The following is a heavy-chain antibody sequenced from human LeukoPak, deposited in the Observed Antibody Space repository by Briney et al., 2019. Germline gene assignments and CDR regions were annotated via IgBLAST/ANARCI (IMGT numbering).Heavy chain of an antibody. CDR3: AKDLLFGGAS. V-gene: IGHV3-30*18. Sequence: GGSLRLSCAASGFTFSSYSMNWVRQAPGKGLEWVAVISYDGSNKYYADSVKGRFTISRDNSKNTLYLQMNSLRAEDTAVYYCAKDLLFGGASWGQGTLVTVSS. J-gene: IGHJ4*02. CDR1: GFTFSSYS. D-gene: IGHD3-10*02. CDR2: ISYDGSNK.